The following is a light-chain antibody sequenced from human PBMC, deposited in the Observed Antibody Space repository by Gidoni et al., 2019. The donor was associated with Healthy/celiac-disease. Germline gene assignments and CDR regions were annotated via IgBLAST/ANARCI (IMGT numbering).Light chain of an antibody. CDR3: QAWDSSVV. CDR2: QES. Sequence: SYELTQPPSVSVSPGQTASITCSGDKLGAKYACWYQQKPGQSPVLVIYQESKRPSGIPERFSGSNSGNTATLTISGTQAMDEADYYCQAWDSSVVFGGGTKLTVL. CDR1: KLGAKY. V-gene: IGLV3-1*01. J-gene: IGLJ2*01.